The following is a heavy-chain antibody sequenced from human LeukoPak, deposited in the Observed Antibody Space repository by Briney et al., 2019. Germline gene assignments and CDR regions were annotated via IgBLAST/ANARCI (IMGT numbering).Heavy chain of an antibody. V-gene: IGHV3-23*01. CDR3: AKDRRLASFDY. CDR2: ITGRGEST. Sequence: GGSLRLSCAASGFTFSSYWMHWVRQAPGKGLEWVSGITGRGESTYYADSVKGRFTISRDNSKNTLYLQMNSLRAGDTAIYYCAKDRRLASFDYGGQGTLVTVSS. J-gene: IGHJ4*02. CDR1: GFTFSSYW. D-gene: IGHD6-25*01.